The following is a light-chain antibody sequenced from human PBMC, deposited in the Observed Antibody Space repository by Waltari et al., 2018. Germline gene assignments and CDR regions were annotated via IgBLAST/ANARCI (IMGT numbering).Light chain of an antibody. CDR1: QSVSSY. CDR3: QQRSNWRDT. J-gene: IGKJ3*01. Sequence: EIVLTQSPATLSLSPGEIATLSCRASQSVSSYLAWYQQKPGQAPRLLIYDTSNRATGIPARFSGSGSGTDFTLTISSLEPEDFAVYYCQQRSNWRDTFGPGTKVDIK. CDR2: DTS. V-gene: IGKV3-11*01.